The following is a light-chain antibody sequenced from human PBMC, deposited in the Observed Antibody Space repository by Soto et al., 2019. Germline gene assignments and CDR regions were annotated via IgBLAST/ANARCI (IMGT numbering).Light chain of an antibody. CDR2: DVS. V-gene: IGLV2-14*01. CDR1: STDVGDYKY. J-gene: IGLJ1*01. Sequence: QSALTQPASVSGSPGQSITISCTGTSTDVGDYKYVSWYQKHPGKAPNLIIFDVSSRPAGISNRFSGSKSGKTASLTISGLQPEDESDFYCSTYTSSNTPNYVFGTGTKLTVL. CDR3: STYTSSNTPNYV.